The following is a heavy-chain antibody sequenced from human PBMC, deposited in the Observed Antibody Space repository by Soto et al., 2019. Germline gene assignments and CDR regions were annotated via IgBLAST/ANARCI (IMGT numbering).Heavy chain of an antibody. D-gene: IGHD2-15*01. CDR1: GYTFSSHG. Sequence: GASVKVSCKASGYTFSSHGIIWVRQAPGQGLEWMGWISGYNGNAKYAQRFQGRVTMTTDTSTSTVYMDLRSLGSDDSAVYYCAREGSYGWYDCWGQGTLATVSS. CDR2: ISGYNGNA. J-gene: IGHJ5*01. CDR3: AREGSYGWYDC. V-gene: IGHV1-18*01.